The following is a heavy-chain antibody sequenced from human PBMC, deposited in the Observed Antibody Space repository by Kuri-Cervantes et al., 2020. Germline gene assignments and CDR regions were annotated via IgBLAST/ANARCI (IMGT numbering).Heavy chain of an antibody. D-gene: IGHD3-10*01. J-gene: IGHJ4*02. CDR2: IWYDGSNK. CDR3: ARNLGYFGSESLSD. CDR1: GFTFSSYG. V-gene: IGHV3-33*01. Sequence: GGSLRLSCAASGFTFSSYGMHWVRQAPGKGLEWVAVIWYDGSNKYYADSVKGRFTISRDNSKNTLYFQMNSLRPEDTAVYYCARNLGYFGSESLSDWGQGTLVTVSS.